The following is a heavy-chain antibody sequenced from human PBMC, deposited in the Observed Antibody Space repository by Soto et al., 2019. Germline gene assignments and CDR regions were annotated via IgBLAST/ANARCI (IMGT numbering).Heavy chain of an antibody. CDR3: ARTPKYYDSSGTFDY. CDR2: IYYSGRT. D-gene: IGHD3-22*01. Sequence: QLQLQESGPGLVKPSQTLSLPCTVSGGSISSGGYYWSWIRHHPGKGLEWIGYIYYSGRTYYNPSLKSLVTISVDTSKNQFSLKLSSVTAADTAVYYCARTPKYYDSSGTFDYWGQGTLVTVSS. J-gene: IGHJ4*02. CDR1: GGSISSGGYY. V-gene: IGHV4-31*01.